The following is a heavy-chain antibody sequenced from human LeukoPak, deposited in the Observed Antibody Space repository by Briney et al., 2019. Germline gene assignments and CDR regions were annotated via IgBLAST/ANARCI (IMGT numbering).Heavy chain of an antibody. CDR1: GFTFSIYA. CDR2: ISYDGSNK. D-gene: IGHD5-18*01. V-gene: IGHV3-30*04. CDR3: ARDLSGYSYGYSYAFDI. J-gene: IGHJ3*02. Sequence: GGSLRLSCAASGFTFSIYAMSWVRQAPGKGLEWVAVISYDGSNKYYADSVKGRFTISRDNSKNTLYLQMNSLRAEDTAVYYCARDLSGYSYGYSYAFDIWGQGTMVTASS.